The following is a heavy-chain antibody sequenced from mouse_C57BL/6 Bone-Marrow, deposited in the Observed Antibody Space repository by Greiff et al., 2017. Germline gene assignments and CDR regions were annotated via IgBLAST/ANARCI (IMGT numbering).Heavy chain of an antibody. Sequence: VQLKESGPVLVKPGASVKMSCKASGYTFPDYYMNWVKQSHGKSLEWIGVINPYNGGTSYNQKFKGKATLTVDKSSSTAYMELNSLTSEDSAVYYCAGYDGSLWFAYWGQGTLVTVSA. V-gene: IGHV1-19*01. CDR1: GYTFPDYY. CDR3: AGYDGSLWFAY. CDR2: INPYNGGT. J-gene: IGHJ3*01. D-gene: IGHD2-3*01.